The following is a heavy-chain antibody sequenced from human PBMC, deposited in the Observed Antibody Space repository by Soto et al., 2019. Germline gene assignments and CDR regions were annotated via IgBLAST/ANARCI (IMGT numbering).Heavy chain of an antibody. CDR2: IFDDGINK. D-gene: IGHD3-16*01. J-gene: IGHJ5*02. CDR1: GFTFTEHG. V-gene: IGHV3-33*01. CDR3: ARDHNRVGGYNWFDA. Sequence: QVQLVESGGGVGQPGKSLRLSCVASGFTFTEHGMHWVRQAPGKGLEWVAVIFDDGINKYYADSVKGRFTISRDTSKSTLYLQMNSLRAEDTAVYYCARDHNRVGGYNWFDAWGQGTLVTVSS.